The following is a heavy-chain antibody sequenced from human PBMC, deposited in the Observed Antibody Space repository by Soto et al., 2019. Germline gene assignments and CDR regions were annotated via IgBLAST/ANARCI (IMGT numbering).Heavy chain of an antibody. Sequence: EVQLVESGGGLVKPGGSLRLSCAASGFTFSSYSMNWVRQAPGKGLEWVSSISSSSSYIYYADSVKGRFTISRDNAKNSLYLQMNSLRAEDKAVYYCARDRGAGTVSYDYWGQGTLVTVSS. D-gene: IGHD6-19*01. J-gene: IGHJ4*02. CDR2: ISSSSSYI. V-gene: IGHV3-21*01. CDR3: ARDRGAGTVSYDY. CDR1: GFTFSSYS.